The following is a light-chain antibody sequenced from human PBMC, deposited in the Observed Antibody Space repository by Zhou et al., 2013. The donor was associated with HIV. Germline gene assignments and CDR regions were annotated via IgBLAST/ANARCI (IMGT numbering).Light chain of an antibody. V-gene: IGKV1-39*01. CDR2: AAS. Sequence: DFRMTQSPSSLSASVGDRVTITCRTSQDIDIYLNWYQQKPGKAPKLLVYAASTLESGVPSRFSGRGSGTDFTLTISSLQPEDFATYYCHQSYTSPQTFGGGTKVEI. J-gene: IGKJ4*01. CDR1: QDIDIY. CDR3: HQSYTSPQT.